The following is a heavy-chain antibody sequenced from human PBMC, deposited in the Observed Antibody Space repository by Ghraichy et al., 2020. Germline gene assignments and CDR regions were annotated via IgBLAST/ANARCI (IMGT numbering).Heavy chain of an antibody. J-gene: IGHJ6*02. Sequence: LSLTCAASGFTFSSYGMHWVRQAPGKGLEWVAVISYDGSNKYYADSVKGRFTISRDNSKNTLYLQMNSLRAEDTAVYYCAKEGGSSSSSYYYYYGMDVWGQGTTVTVSS. CDR1: GFTFSSYG. CDR2: ISYDGSNK. V-gene: IGHV3-30*18. CDR3: AKEGGSSSSSYYYYYGMDV. D-gene: IGHD6-6*01.